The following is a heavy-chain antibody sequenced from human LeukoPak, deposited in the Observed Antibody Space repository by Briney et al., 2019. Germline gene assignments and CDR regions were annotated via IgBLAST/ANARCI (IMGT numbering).Heavy chain of an antibody. J-gene: IGHJ5*02. V-gene: IGHV1-46*01. CDR2: INPSGGST. Sequence: ASVKVSCKASGYTFTSYYMHWVRQAPGQGLEWMGIINPSGGSTSYAQKFQGRVTITADKSTSTAYMELSSLRSEDTAVYYCARDYSGSDYAGFDPWGQGTLVTVSS. D-gene: IGHD3-10*01. CDR3: ARDYSGSDYAGFDP. CDR1: GYTFTSYY.